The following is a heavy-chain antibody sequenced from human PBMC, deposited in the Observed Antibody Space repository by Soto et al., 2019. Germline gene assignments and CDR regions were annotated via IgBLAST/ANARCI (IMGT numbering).Heavy chain of an antibody. Sequence: QVQLVQSGAEVKKPGASVKVSCKASGYTFTSYGISWVRQAPGQGLEWMGWISAYDGNTNYAQKLQGRVTMTTDTSTSTAYMELRSLRSDDTAVYYCARDHDYGDYDVSYYYGMDVWGQGTTVTVSS. D-gene: IGHD4-17*01. J-gene: IGHJ6*02. CDR2: ISAYDGNT. CDR1: GYTFTSYG. V-gene: IGHV1-18*01. CDR3: ARDHDYGDYDVSYYYGMDV.